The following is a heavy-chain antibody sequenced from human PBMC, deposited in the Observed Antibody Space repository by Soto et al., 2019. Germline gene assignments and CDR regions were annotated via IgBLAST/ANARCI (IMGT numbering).Heavy chain of an antibody. CDR2: VSGSGDST. CDR1: GLTFSTNA. V-gene: IGHV3-23*01. CDR3: AKWHF. J-gene: IGHJ4*02. Sequence: EVQLLESGGRLVQPGGSLRLSCETSGLTFSTNAMSWFRQAPGKGLEWVSVVSGSGDSTYYADSVKGRFTISRDNSKDTVYLQMNSLRAEDTAVYYCAKWHFWGQGTLVTVSS.